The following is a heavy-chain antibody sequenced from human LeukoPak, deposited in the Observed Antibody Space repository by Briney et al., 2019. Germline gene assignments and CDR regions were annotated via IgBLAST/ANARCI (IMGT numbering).Heavy chain of an antibody. V-gene: IGHV3-23*01. CDR3: AKDMNYYDSPNWFDP. CDR1: GFTFSSYA. D-gene: IGHD3-22*01. J-gene: IGHJ5*02. Sequence: GGSLRLSCAASGFTFSSYAMSWVRQAPGKGLEWVSAISGSGGSTYYADSVKGRFTISRDNSKNTLYLQTNSLRAEDTAVYYCAKDMNYYDSPNWFDPWGQGTLVTVSS. CDR2: ISGSGGST.